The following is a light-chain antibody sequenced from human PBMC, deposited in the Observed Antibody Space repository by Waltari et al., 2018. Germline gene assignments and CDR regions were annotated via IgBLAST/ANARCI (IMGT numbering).Light chain of an antibody. J-gene: IGKJ1*01. CDR1: QNIINY. V-gene: IGKV1-39*01. CDR2: TAS. Sequence: DIQMTQSPSSLSASVGDRVTITCRASQNIINYLNWYQQIPGKAPKILIYTASSLKNGVPSRFSGSGSGTYFTLTISSLQPEDFATYYYQQSYNLPRTFGQGTKVEIK. CDR3: QQSYNLPRT.